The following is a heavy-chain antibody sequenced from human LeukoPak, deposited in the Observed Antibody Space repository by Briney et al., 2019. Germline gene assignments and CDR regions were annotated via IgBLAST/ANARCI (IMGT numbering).Heavy chain of an antibody. J-gene: IGHJ3*02. CDR1: GYTFTNYD. D-gene: IGHD1-26*01. Sequence: ASVKVSCKTSGYTFTNYDINWVRQAPGQGLEWMGWINPNSGGTNYAQKFQGRVTMTRDTSISTAYMELSRLRSDDTAVYYCARDLVGGDAFDIWGQGTMVTVSS. V-gene: IGHV1-2*02. CDR2: INPNSGGT. CDR3: ARDLVGGDAFDI.